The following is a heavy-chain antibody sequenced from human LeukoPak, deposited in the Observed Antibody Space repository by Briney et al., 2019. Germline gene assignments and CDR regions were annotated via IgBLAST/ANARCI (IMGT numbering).Heavy chain of an antibody. CDR1: GGSISSGSYY. D-gene: IGHD4-17*01. V-gene: IGHV4-61*02. J-gene: IGHJ3*02. CDR2: IYTSGST. CDR3: ARDRGGAPRREGHAFDI. Sequence: SETLSLTCTVSGGSISSGSYYWSWIRQPAGKGLEWIGRIYTSGSTNYNPSLKSRVTISVDTSKNQFSLKLSSVTAADTAVYYCARDRGGAPRREGHAFDIWGQGTMVTVSS.